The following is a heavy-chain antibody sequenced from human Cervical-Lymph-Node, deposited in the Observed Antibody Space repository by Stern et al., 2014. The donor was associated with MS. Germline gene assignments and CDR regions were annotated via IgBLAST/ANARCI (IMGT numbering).Heavy chain of an antibody. Sequence: VQLLESGPGLVKPSQTLSLTCTVSGGSINNGDYYWSWVRQHQGKGLEWLGYIYYSGATYYNPSLKGRLTISVDTSKRHFSLKLTSVTAADTAVYYCARELSGMYGMDVWGQGTTVTVSS. J-gene: IGHJ6*02. CDR2: IYYSGAT. D-gene: IGHD1-1*01. CDR1: GGSINNGDYY. V-gene: IGHV4-31*03. CDR3: ARELSGMYGMDV.